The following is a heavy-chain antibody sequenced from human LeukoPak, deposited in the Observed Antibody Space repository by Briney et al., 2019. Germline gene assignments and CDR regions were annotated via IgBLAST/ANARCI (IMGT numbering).Heavy chain of an antibody. CDR3: AREGQQNGRGAWFDP. CDR1: GYPFTGYY. V-gene: IGHV1-2*02. J-gene: IGHJ5*02. Sequence: ASVKVSCKASGYPFTGYYMHWVRQAPGQGLEWIGWINPNSGGTNYAQKFQGRVTMTRDTSISTAYMELSRLRSDDTAVYYCAREGQQNGRGAWFDPWGQGTLVTVSS. CDR2: INPNSGGT. D-gene: IGHD2-8*01.